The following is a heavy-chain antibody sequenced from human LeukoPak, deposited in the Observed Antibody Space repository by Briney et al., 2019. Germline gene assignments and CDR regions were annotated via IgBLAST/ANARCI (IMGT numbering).Heavy chain of an antibody. CDR3: TRDRGAYNLYDY. V-gene: IGHV3-49*03. Sequence: GGSLRLSCTASGFTFGDYAMSWIRQAPGKGLEWVGFIRSKAYGETADYAASVKGRFTISRDDSKAIAYLQMNSLKTEDTAVYHCTRDRGAYNLYDYWGQGTLATVSS. J-gene: IGHJ4*02. CDR2: IRSKAYGETA. CDR1: GFTFGDYA. D-gene: IGHD1-1*01.